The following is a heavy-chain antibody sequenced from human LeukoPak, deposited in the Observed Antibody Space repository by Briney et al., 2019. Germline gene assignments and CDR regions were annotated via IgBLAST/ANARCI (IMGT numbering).Heavy chain of an antibody. D-gene: IGHD6-13*01. CDR2: INPSGGST. CDR1: GYTFTSYY. V-gene: IGHV1-46*01. Sequence: EASVKVSCKASGYTFTSYYMHWVRQAPGQGLEWMGIINPSGGSTSYAQKFQGRVTMTRDTSTTTVYMELRSLTSDDTAMYYCARQQLVPNWFDPWGQGTLVTVSS. J-gene: IGHJ5*02. CDR3: ARQQLVPNWFDP.